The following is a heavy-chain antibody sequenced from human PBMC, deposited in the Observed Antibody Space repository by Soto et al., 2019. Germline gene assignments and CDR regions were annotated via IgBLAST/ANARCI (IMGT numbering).Heavy chain of an antibody. CDR1: GYTFTSYY. J-gene: IGHJ3*02. CDR2: INPSGGST. V-gene: IGHV1-46*01. Sequence: PSVKVSCKASGYTFTSYYMHWVLQAPGQGLEWMGIINPSGGSTSYAQKFQGRVTMTRDTSTSTVYMELSSLRSEDTAVYYCASPHGSGSDYVFAFDIWGQGTMVTVSS. CDR3: ASPHGSGSDYVFAFDI. D-gene: IGHD1-26*01.